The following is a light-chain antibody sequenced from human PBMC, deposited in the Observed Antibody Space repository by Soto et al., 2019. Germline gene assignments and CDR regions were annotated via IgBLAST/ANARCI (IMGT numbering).Light chain of an antibody. Sequence: QSALTQPASVSGSPGQSITISCAGTSSDVGGYNFVSWYQHHPGKVPKLMIYDVSNRPSGVSNRFSGSKSGNTASLTISGLQAEDEADYYCSSYTSRSTLVFGGGTKLTVL. CDR1: SSDVGGYNF. CDR3: SSYTSRSTLV. V-gene: IGLV2-14*03. CDR2: DVS. J-gene: IGLJ2*01.